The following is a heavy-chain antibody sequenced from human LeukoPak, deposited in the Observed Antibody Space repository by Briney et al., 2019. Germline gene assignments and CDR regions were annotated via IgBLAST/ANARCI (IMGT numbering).Heavy chain of an antibody. D-gene: IGHD1-7*01. CDR2: ISTSSSYI. V-gene: IGHV3-21*01. CDR1: GFTFRSYS. CDR3: ARSWNYWYFDY. J-gene: IGHJ4*02. Sequence: GGSLRLSCAASGFTFRSYSMNWVRQAPGKGLEWVSSISTSSSYIYYADSVKGRFTISRDNAKNSLYLQMNSLRAEDTAVYYCARSWNYWYFDYWGQKTLVTVSS.